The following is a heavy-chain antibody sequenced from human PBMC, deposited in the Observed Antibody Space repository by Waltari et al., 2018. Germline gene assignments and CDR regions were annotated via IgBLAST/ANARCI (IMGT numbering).Heavy chain of an antibody. J-gene: IGHJ4*02. Sequence: EVQLVESGGGLVQPGRSLRLSCAASGFTFDDYAMHWVRQAPGKGLEWVSGISWNSGSIGYADSGKGRFTISRDNAKNSLYLQMNSLRAEDTALYYCAKETREGGGSYVSKGFYWGQGTLVTVSS. CDR3: AKETREGGGSYVSKGFY. D-gene: IGHD1-26*01. CDR1: GFTFDDYA. CDR2: ISWNSGSI. V-gene: IGHV3-9*01.